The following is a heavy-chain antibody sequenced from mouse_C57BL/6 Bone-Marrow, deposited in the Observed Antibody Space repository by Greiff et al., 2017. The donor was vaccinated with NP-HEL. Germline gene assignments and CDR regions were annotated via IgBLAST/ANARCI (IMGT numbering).Heavy chain of an antibody. CDR1: GYTFTSYW. J-gene: IGHJ4*01. Sequence: QVQLKQPGAELVKPGASVKMSCKASGYTFTSYWITWVKQRPGQGLEWIGDIYPGSGSTNYNEKFKSKATLTVDTSSSTAYMQLSSLTSEDSAVYYCARQDYYGSSYEAMDYWGQGTSVTVSS. CDR2: IYPGSGST. D-gene: IGHD1-1*01. CDR3: ARQDYYGSSYEAMDY. V-gene: IGHV1-55*01.